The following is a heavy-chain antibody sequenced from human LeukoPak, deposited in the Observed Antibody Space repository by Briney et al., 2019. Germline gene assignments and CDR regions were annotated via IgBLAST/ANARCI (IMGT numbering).Heavy chain of an antibody. D-gene: IGHD3-22*01. CDR1: GYSFTNYW. J-gene: IGHJ4*02. CDR2: IYPGDSDT. CDR3: AGSYYSDSSGYLPYYFDY. V-gene: IGHV5-51*01. Sequence: GESLQISCKGSGYSFTNYWIGWVRQMPGKGLEWVGIIYPGDSDTRHSPSFQGQVTISVDKSISTSYLQWSSLKASDTAMYYCAGSYYSDSSGYLPYYFDYWGQGTLVTVSS.